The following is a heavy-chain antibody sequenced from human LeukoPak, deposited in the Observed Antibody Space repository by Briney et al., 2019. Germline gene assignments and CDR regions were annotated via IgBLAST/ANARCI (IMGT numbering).Heavy chain of an antibody. D-gene: IGHD2-21*01. CDR1: GYTFTSYG. Sequence: ASVKVSCKASGYTFTSYGISWVRQAPGQGLEWMGGIIPIFGTANYAQKFQGRVTITADESTSTAYMELSSLRSEDTAVYYCAMMGELDYWGQGTLVTVSS. V-gene: IGHV1-69*13. J-gene: IGHJ4*02. CDR3: AMMGELDY. CDR2: IIPIFGTA.